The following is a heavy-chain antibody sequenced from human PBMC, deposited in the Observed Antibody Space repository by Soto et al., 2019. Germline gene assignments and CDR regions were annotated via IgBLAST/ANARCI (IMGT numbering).Heavy chain of an antibody. CDR1: GYRFTSYW. V-gene: IGHV5-51*01. CDR3: ARLGNYYYGMDV. CDR2: IYPGDSDT. Sequence: ESLKISGEGSGYRFTSYWSGWVRPMPGKGLEWMGIIYPGDSDTRYSPSFQGQVTISADKSISTAYLQWSSLKASDTAMYYCARLGNYYYGMDVWGQGTTVTVSS. J-gene: IGHJ6*02.